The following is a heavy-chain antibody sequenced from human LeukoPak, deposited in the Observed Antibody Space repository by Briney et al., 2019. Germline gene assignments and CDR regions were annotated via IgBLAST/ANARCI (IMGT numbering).Heavy chain of an antibody. CDR3: ARENSGSYREFDY. J-gene: IGHJ4*02. CDR1: GGSITPDS. CDR2: IFPSGST. D-gene: IGHD1-26*01. Sequence: SETLSLTCTVSGGSITPDSWSWIRQPAGKGLEWIGRIFPSGSTNYNPSLKSRVSMSVDTSKNQFSLKVRSVTAADTAVFYCARENSGSYREFDYWGQGTLVTVSS. V-gene: IGHV4-4*07.